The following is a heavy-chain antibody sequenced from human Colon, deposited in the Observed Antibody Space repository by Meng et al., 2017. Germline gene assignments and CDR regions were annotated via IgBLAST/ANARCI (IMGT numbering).Heavy chain of an antibody. CDR3: ATGLRHGDWFDP. CDR2: IDHFGIS. V-gene: IGHV4-34*02. CDR1: CGSFSGFY. J-gene: IGHJ5*02. D-gene: IGHD4-17*01. Sequence: QGQIQQGGAGLLKPSETLSLTCAVSCGSFSGFYWSWIRQPPGKGLEWIGEIDHFGISNYNSSLKGRLTMSVDTSKKQISLTLTSVTAADTAVYYCATGLRHGDWFDPWGPGTLVTVFS.